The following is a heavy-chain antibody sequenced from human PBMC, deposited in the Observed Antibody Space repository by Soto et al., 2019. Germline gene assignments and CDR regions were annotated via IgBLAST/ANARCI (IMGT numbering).Heavy chain of an antibody. CDR1: GFTFSSYA. Sequence: PGGSLRLSCAASGFTFSSYAMSWVRQGPGKGLEWVSAISGRGDNTYYADSVKGRFSISGDNSKNTLYPQMNSLRAEDTAVYFCAKTWFGELAHFDYWGQGTLVTVSS. CDR3: AKTWFGELAHFDY. CDR2: ISGRGDNT. J-gene: IGHJ4*02. V-gene: IGHV3-23*01. D-gene: IGHD3-10*01.